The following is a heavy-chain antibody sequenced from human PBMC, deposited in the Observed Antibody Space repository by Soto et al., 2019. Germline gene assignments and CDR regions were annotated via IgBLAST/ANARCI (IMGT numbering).Heavy chain of an antibody. V-gene: IGHV3-30-3*02. CDR3: AKSGAQQLVRYGLDV. J-gene: IGHJ6*02. D-gene: IGHD6-13*01. CDR1: GFTFSYYA. CDR2: ISHDGSSK. Sequence: QVHLVESGGGVVQPGRSLRLSCAASGFTFSYYAIHWARQAPGEGLEWVAAISHDGSSKDYADSVKGRFTISRDNSKNTLYLEMNGLRAEDMAVYYCAKSGAQQLVRYGLDVWGQGTTVTVSS.